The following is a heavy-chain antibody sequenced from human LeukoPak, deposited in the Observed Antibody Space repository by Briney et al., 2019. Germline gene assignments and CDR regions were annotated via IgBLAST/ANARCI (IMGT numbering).Heavy chain of an antibody. Sequence: SVKVSCKASGFTFTSSAVQWVRQARGQRLEWIGWIVVGSGNTNYAQKFQERVTITRDMSTSTAYMELSNLRSEDTAVYYCAAVVGTQGDYYGMDVWGQGTTVTVSS. CDR1: GFTFTSSA. J-gene: IGHJ6*02. D-gene: IGHD2-21*02. CDR2: IVVGSGNT. CDR3: AAVVGTQGDYYGMDV. V-gene: IGHV1-58*01.